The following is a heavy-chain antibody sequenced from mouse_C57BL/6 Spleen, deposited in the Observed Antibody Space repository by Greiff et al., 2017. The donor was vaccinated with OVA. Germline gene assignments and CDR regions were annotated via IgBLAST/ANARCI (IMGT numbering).Heavy chain of an antibody. D-gene: IGHD1-1*01. CDR2: IDPSDSYT. CDR3: ARYWYGSSYGEGFAY. V-gene: IGHV1-50*01. Sequence: QVQLQQPGAELVKPGASVKLSCKASGYTFTSYWMQWVKQRPGQGLEWIGEIDPSDSYTNYNQKFKGKATLTVDTSSSTAYMQLRSLTSEDSAVYYGARYWYGSSYGEGFAYWGQGTLVTVSA. CDR1: GYTFTSYW. J-gene: IGHJ3*01.